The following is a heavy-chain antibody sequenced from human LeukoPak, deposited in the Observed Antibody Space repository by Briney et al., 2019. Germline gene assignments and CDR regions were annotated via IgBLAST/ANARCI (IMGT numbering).Heavy chain of an antibody. CDR3: ARDVSSGSYYDY. V-gene: IGHV1-69*06. CDR2: IIPIFGTA. D-gene: IGHD1-26*01. Sequence: ASVKVSCKASGGTFSSYAISWVRQAPGQGLEWMGGIIPIFGTANYAQKFQGRVTITADKSTSTAYMELSSLRSEDTAVYYCARDVSSGSYYDYWGQGTLVTVSS. J-gene: IGHJ4*02. CDR1: GGTFSSYA.